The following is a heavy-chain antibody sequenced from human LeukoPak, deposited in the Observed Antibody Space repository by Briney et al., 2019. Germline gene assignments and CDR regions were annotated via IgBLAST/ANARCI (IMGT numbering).Heavy chain of an antibody. D-gene: IGHD6-13*01. V-gene: IGHV1-69*05. CDR1: GGTFSSYA. CDR3: ARGVRGPYSSSWYYFDY. J-gene: IGHJ4*02. CDR2: IIPIFGTA. Sequence: SVKVSCKASGGTFSSYAISWVRQAPGQGLEWMGRIIPIFGTANYAQKFQGRVTITTDGSTSTAYMELSSLRSEDTAVYCCARGVRGPYSSSWYYFDYWGQGTLVTVSS.